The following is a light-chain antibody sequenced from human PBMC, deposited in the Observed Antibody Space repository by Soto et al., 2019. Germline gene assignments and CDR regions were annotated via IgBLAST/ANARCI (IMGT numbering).Light chain of an antibody. CDR1: EGINIY. Sequence: DIQMTQSPPALSASVGDRFTSICRASEGINIYLAWFQQKPGKAPKSLIYGATSLQRGVPSRFSGSGGDTDFSLTISSLQPEDIATYYCQQYQRYPPSFGGGTKVDIK. CDR2: GAT. J-gene: IGKJ4*01. CDR3: QQYQRYPPS. V-gene: IGKV1-16*01.